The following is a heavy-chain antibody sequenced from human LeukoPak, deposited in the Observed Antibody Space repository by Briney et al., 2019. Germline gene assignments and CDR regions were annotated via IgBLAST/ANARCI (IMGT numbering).Heavy chain of an antibody. CDR2: MNPNSGNT. V-gene: IGHV1-8*03. D-gene: IGHD1-7*01. Sequence: ASVKVSCKASGYTFTSYDINWVRQATGQGLEWMGWMNPNSGNTGYAQKFQGRVTITRNTSISTAYMELSSLRSEDTAVYYCALRYNWNLPMDVWGKGTTVTVSS. CDR3: ALRYNWNLPMDV. J-gene: IGHJ6*03. CDR1: GYTFTSYD.